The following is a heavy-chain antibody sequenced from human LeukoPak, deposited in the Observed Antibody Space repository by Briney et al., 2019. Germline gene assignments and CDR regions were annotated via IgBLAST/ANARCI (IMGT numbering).Heavy chain of an antibody. Sequence: ASVKVSCKASRYTFTSYDINWVREAAGQGLEWMGWMNPNTGRTGYAQKFQGRVTMTRNTSITTAYMELTSLTYEDTAVYYCARLAETPDYYSNGGYFYLGYWGQGTPVTVSS. CDR3: ARLAETPDYYSNGGYFYLGY. J-gene: IGHJ4*02. CDR2: MNPNTGRT. CDR1: RYTFTSYD. D-gene: IGHD3-22*01. V-gene: IGHV1-8*01.